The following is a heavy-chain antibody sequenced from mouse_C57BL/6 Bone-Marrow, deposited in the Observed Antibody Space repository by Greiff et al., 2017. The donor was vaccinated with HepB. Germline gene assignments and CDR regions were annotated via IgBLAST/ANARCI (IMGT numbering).Heavy chain of an antibody. Sequence: VQLQQPGAELVRPGSSVKLSCKASGYTFTSYWMDWVKQRPGQGLEWIGNIYPSDSETHYNQKFKDKATLTVDKSSSTAYMQLSSLTSEDSAVYYCARGTITTVVGNYAMDYWGQGTSVTVSS. CDR2: IYPSDSET. D-gene: IGHD1-1*01. CDR1: GYTFTSYW. CDR3: ARGTITTVVGNYAMDY. J-gene: IGHJ4*01. V-gene: IGHV1-61*01.